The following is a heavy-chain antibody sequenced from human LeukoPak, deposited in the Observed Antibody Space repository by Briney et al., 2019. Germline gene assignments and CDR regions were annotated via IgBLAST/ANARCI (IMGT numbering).Heavy chain of an antibody. CDR3: ARGSGCTKYSGLMYYFDY. J-gene: IGHJ4*02. Sequence: SKTLSLTCTVSGGSISSYYWSWIRQPAGKGLEWIGRIYTSGSTNYNPSLKSRVTMSVDTSKNQFSLKLSSVTAADTAVYYCARGSGCTKYSGLMYYFDYWGQGTLVTVSS. CDR1: GGSISSYY. D-gene: IGHD1-26*01. V-gene: IGHV4-4*07. CDR2: IYTSGST.